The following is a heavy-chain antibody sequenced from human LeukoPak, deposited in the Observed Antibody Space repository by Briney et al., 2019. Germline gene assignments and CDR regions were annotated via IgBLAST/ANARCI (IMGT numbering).Heavy chain of an antibody. Sequence: GGSLRLSCAASGFTVSSNYMSWVRQAPGKGLEWVSVIYSGGSTYYADSVKGRFTISRDNSKNTLYLQMNSLRAEDTAVYYCAKCWGRGAAGGKGFYGMDVWGQGTTVTVSS. V-gene: IGHV3-53*01. J-gene: IGHJ6*02. CDR2: IYSGGST. D-gene: IGHD6-13*01. CDR1: GFTVSSNY. CDR3: AKCWGRGAAGGKGFYGMDV.